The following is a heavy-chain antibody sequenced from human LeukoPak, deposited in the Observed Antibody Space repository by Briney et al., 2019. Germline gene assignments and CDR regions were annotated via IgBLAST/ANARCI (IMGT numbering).Heavy chain of an antibody. V-gene: IGHV3-15*01. Sequence: GGSLRLSCAASGFTFCNAWMSWVRQAPGKGLEWVGRIKSKTDGGTTGYAAPVKGRFTISRDDSKNTLYLQMNSLKTEDTAVYYCTAGVGTTDHDYWGQGTLVTVSS. CDR1: GFTFCNAW. CDR2: IKSKTDGGTT. CDR3: TAGVGTTDHDY. J-gene: IGHJ4*02. D-gene: IGHD1-26*01.